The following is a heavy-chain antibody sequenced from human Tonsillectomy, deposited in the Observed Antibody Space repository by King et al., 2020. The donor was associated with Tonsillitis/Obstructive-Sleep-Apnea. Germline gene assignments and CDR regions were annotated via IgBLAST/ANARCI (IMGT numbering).Heavy chain of an antibody. D-gene: IGHD3-3*01. CDR3: AKDETRFVEWWGTHSVDY. Sequence: VQLVESGGGLVQPGRSLRLSCVASGFTFDDYAMHWVRQAPGKGLEWVSGISWNGATIGYADSVKGRFTVSRDNAKNSLYLQMNSLRAEDTAFYYCAKDETRFVEWWGTHSVDYWGQGTLVTVSS. V-gene: IGHV3-9*01. CDR2: ISWNGATI. CDR1: GFTFDDYA. J-gene: IGHJ4*02.